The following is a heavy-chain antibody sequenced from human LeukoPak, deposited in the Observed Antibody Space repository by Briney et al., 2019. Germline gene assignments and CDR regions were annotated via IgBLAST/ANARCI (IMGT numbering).Heavy chain of an antibody. J-gene: IGHJ4*02. Sequence: GGSLRLSCAASGFTFSSYAMSWVRQAPGKGLEWVSAISGSGGSTYYADSVKGRFTISRGNSKNTLYLQMNSLRAEDTAVYYCAKGRDITMVRGVIIWYYFDYWGQGTLVTVSS. D-gene: IGHD3-10*01. CDR1: GFTFSSYA. V-gene: IGHV3-23*01. CDR2: ISGSGGST. CDR3: AKGRDITMVRGVIIWYYFDY.